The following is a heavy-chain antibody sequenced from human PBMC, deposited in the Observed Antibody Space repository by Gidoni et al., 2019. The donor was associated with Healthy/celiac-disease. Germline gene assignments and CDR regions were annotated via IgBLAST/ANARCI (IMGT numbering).Heavy chain of an antibody. Sequence: EVQMLESGGGLVQPGGSLRLSCAATGFTFSSYAMSWVRQAPGKGLEWVSAISGSGGSTDYADSVKGRFTISRDNSKNTLYLQMNSLRAEDTAVYYCAKAPVVYYYDSSGYLWGQGTLVTVSS. D-gene: IGHD3-22*01. J-gene: IGHJ4*02. CDR1: GFTFSSYA. CDR2: ISGSGGST. CDR3: AKAPVVYYYDSSGYL. V-gene: IGHV3-23*01.